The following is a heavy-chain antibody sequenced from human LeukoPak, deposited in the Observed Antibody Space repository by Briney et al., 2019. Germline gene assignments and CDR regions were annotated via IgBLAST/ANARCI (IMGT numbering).Heavy chain of an antibody. V-gene: IGHV1-69*05. CDR3: ARDMTYCTNGVCHDAFDI. Sequence: ASVKVSCKASGGTFSSYAISWVRQAPGQGLEWMGGIIPIFGTANYAQKFQGRVTITTDESTSTAYMELSSLRSEDTAVYYCARDMTYCTNGVCHDAFDIWGQGTMVTVSS. J-gene: IGHJ3*02. D-gene: IGHD2-8*01. CDR1: GGTFSSYA. CDR2: IIPIFGTA.